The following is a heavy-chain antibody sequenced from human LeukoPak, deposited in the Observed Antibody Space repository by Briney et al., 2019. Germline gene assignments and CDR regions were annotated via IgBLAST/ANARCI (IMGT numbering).Heavy chain of an antibody. CDR3: AKGGYCSSTSCYTPRFDP. CDR2: ISGSGGST. J-gene: IGHJ5*02. V-gene: IGHV3-23*01. D-gene: IGHD2-2*02. Sequence: PGGSLRLSCAASGFTFSSYAMSWVRQAPGKGLEWVSAISGSGGSTYYADSVKGRFTISRDNSKNTLYLQMNSLRAEDTAVYYCAKGGYCSSTSCYTPRFDPWGQGTLVTVSS. CDR1: GFTFSSYA.